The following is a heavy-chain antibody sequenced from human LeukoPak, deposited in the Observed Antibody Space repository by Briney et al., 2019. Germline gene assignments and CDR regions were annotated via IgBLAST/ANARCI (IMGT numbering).Heavy chain of an antibody. V-gene: IGHV3-23*01. CDR1: GFTFSSYA. J-gene: IGHJ4*02. CDR2: ISGSGGST. CDR3: ARVIVVVPAVIWYYFDY. D-gene: IGHD2-2*02. Sequence: GGSLRLSCAASGFTFSSYAMTWVRQAPGKGLEWVSAISGSGGSTYYADSVKGRFTVFRDNSKNTLYLQMNSLRAEDTAVYYCARVIVVVPAVIWYYFDYWGQGTLVTVSS.